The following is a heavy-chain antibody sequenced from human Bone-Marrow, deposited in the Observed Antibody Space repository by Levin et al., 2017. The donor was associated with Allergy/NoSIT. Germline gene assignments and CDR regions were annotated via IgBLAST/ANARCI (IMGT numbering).Heavy chain of an antibody. V-gene: IGHV3-66*02. CDR3: ARAVGFAEVFSS. CDR1: GFTVSNSY. D-gene: IGHD1-14*01. CDR2: IYAGGTT. Sequence: PGGSLRLSCLVSGFTVSNSYMSWVRQGLGKRLEWVASIYAGGTTYYGDSMEGRFTISRDTSNNTLFLQMRNLGPADTAFYYCARAVGFAEVFSSWGQGVLVTVSS. J-gene: IGHJ5*02.